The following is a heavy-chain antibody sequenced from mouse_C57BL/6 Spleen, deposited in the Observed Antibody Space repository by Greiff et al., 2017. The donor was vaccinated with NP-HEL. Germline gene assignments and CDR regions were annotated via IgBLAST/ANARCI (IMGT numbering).Heavy chain of an antibody. CDR1: GFTFSSYA. CDR2: ISDGGSYT. J-gene: IGHJ3*01. CDR3: ARKDSFAY. Sequence: EVKLVESGGGLVKPGGSLKLSCAASGFTFSSYAMSWVRQTPEKRLEWVATISDGGSYTYYPDNVKGRFTISRDNAKNNLYLQMSHLKSEDTAMYYCARKDSFAYWGQGTLVTVSA. V-gene: IGHV5-4*03.